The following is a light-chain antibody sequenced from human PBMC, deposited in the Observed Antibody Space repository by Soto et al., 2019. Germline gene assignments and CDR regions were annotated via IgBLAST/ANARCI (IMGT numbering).Light chain of an antibody. CDR2: GNS. J-gene: IGLJ1*01. CDR1: SSNIGAGYD. Sequence: QSVLTQPPSVSGAPGQRVTISCTGSSSNIGAGYDVHWYQQRPGTAPKLLIYGNSNRPSGVPDRFSGSKSDSSASLAITGLQADDEAEYYCPSYDSSLTGSEVFGTGTKLTVL. CDR3: PSYDSSLTGSEV. V-gene: IGLV1-40*01.